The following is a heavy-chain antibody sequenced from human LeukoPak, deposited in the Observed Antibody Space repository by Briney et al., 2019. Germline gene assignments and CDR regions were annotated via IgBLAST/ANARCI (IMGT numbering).Heavy chain of an antibody. Sequence: PGGSLRLSCAASGFTFKDYTMNWVRQSPGKGLEWVSAISGSGGSTYYADSVKGRFTISRDNSKNTLYLQMNSLRAEDTAVYYCAKDMYGGYPTFDYWGQGTLVTVSS. CDR3: AKDMYGGYPTFDY. CDR2: ISGSGGST. D-gene: IGHD4-23*01. CDR1: GFTFKDYT. J-gene: IGHJ4*02. V-gene: IGHV3-23*01.